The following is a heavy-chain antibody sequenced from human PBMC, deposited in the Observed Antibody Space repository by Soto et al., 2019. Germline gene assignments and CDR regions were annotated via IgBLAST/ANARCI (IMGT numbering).Heavy chain of an antibody. CDR3: ARDYDSSGYRDY. J-gene: IGHJ4*02. D-gene: IGHD3-22*01. Sequence: ASVKVSCKASGYTFTGYYMHWVRQAPGQGLEWMGWINPNSGGTNYAQKLQGRVTMTRDTSISTAYMELSRLRSDDTAVYYCARDYDSSGYRDYWGQGTLVTVSS. CDR1: GYTFTGYY. CDR2: INPNSGGT. V-gene: IGHV1-2*02.